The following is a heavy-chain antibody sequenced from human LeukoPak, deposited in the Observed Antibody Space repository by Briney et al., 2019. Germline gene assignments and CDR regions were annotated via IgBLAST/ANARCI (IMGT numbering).Heavy chain of an antibody. Sequence: VASVKVSCKASGYTFTSYAMHWVRQAPGQRLEWMGWINAGNGNTKYSQKFQGRVTMTRNTSISTAYMELSSLRSEDTAVYYCASYYYGSGSYGYFQHWGQGTLVTVSS. D-gene: IGHD3-10*01. CDR3: ASYYYGSGSYGYFQH. CDR2: INAGNGNT. CDR1: GYTFTSYA. J-gene: IGHJ1*01. V-gene: IGHV1-3*01.